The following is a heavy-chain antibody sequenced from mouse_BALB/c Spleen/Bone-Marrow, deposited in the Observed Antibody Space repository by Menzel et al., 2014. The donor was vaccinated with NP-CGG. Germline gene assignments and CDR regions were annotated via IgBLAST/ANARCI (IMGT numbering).Heavy chain of an antibody. CDR2: IAPGSGSS. CDR3: ARGGLHHFDY. Sequence: DLVKPGASVKLSCKASGYTFTSYWINWIKQRPGQGLEWIGRIAPGSGSSYYNEMFKGKATLTVDTSSSTAYIQLSSLSSEDSAVYFCARGGLHHFDYWGQGTTLTVSS. CDR1: GYTFTSYW. V-gene: IGHV1S41*01. J-gene: IGHJ2*01. D-gene: IGHD3-3*01.